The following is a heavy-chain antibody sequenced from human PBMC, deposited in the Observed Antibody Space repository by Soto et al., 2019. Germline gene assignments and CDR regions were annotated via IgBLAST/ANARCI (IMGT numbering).Heavy chain of an antibody. D-gene: IGHD3-22*01. CDR1: GFTFSSYG. V-gene: IGHV3-30*18. CDR2: ISYDGSNK. CDR3: AKDAPYYYDSSGYYGPFDY. Sequence: AGGSLRLSCAASGFTFSSYGIHWVRQAPGKGLEWEALISYDGSNKYYADSVKGRFTISRDNSKNTLYLQMNSLRAEDTAMYYCAKDAPYYYDSSGYYGPFDYWGQGTLVTVSS. J-gene: IGHJ4*02.